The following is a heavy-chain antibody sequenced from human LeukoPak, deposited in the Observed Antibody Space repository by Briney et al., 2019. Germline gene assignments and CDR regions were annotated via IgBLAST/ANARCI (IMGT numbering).Heavy chain of an antibody. V-gene: IGHV3-23*01. CDR1: GFTFATYA. Sequence: GGSLRLSCAASGFTFATYAMSWVRQAPGRELEWVSSISGSGSSTFYADSVKGRFTISRDNSKNPLYLQMTSLRAEDTAVFYCAKSPYALGSYGIAGDYWGQGTLVTVSS. D-gene: IGHD3-10*01. CDR2: ISGSGSST. CDR3: AKSPYALGSYGIAGDY. J-gene: IGHJ4*02.